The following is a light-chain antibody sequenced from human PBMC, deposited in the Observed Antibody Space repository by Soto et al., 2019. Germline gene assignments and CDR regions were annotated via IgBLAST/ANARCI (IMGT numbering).Light chain of an antibody. CDR1: QSVLYSSNNKNY. CDR3: QQYYSNPQT. CDR2: WAS. J-gene: IGKJ1*01. Sequence: DIVMTQAPDSLDVSLGERATISCKSSQSVLYSSNNKNYLAWYQQKPGQPPKLIIYWASIRETGVPDRFSGSGSGTDFTLDISSLQAEDVAVYYCQQYYSNPQTFGQGTKVDIK. V-gene: IGKV4-1*01.